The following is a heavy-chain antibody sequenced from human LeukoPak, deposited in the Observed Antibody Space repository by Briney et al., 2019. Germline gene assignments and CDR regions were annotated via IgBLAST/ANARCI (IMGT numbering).Heavy chain of an antibody. Sequence: GGSLRLSCAASGFTFSSYEMNWVRQAPGKGLEWVSYISSSGSTIYYADSVKGRFPISRDNAKNSLYLQMNSLRAEDTAVYYCARSSSWYFYGMDVWGQGTTVTVSS. CDR2: ISSSGSTI. CDR1: GFTFSSYE. J-gene: IGHJ6*02. CDR3: ARSSSWYFYGMDV. V-gene: IGHV3-48*03. D-gene: IGHD6-13*01.